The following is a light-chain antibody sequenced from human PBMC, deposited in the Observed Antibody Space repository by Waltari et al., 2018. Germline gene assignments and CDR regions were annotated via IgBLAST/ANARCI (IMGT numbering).Light chain of an antibody. J-gene: IGKJ1*01. CDR2: DVY. CDR1: QDISTD. CDR3: QRRSLWPRT. V-gene: IGKV3-11*01. Sequence: EIVLTQSPATLSLSPGDTGTLSCRASQDISTDLAWYQHRPGQPPRLLVYDVYNRAAGIPPRFSGSGSWTDFTLTISSLEPEDLAVYFCQRRSLWPRTFGPGTKVEI.